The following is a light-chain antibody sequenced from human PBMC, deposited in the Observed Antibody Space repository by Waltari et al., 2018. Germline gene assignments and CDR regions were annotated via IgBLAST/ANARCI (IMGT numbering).Light chain of an antibody. CDR3: QQYNSFPLT. J-gene: IGKJ4*01. CDR1: LGITRW. Sequence: DIQVTQSPSSLSASVGDRVTITCRASLGITRWLAWYQQKPEEAPKSLIYATSSLQSGVPSRFSGSGSGTDFTLTINNLQPEDFATYYCQQYNSFPLTFGGGTKVEIK. CDR2: ATS. V-gene: IGKV1D-16*01.